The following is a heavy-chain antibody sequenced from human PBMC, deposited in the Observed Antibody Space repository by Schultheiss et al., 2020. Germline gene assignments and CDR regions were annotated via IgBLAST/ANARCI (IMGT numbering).Heavy chain of an antibody. J-gene: IGHJ4*02. V-gene: IGHV3-7*01. Sequence: GGSLRLSCAASGFTFSSFEMSWVRQAPGKGLEWVANMKQDGSEKYYVDSVKGRFTISRDNTKNSLFLKMTSLRAEDTAVYYCARVEGYCSAGTCYSFDYWGQGTLGTVS. CDR1: GFTFSSFE. CDR3: ARVEGYCSAGTCYSFDY. CDR2: MKQDGSEK. D-gene: IGHD2-15*01.